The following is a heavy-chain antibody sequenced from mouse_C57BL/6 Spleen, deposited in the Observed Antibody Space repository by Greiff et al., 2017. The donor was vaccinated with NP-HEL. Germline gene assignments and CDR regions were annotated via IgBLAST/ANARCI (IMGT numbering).Heavy chain of an antibody. Sequence: EVQLQQSGAELVRPGASVKLSCTASGFNIKDYYMHWVKQRPEQGLEWIGRIDPEDGDTEYAPKFQGKATMTADTSSNTAYLQLSSLTSEDTAVYYCTTDGYDDEGYAMDYWGQGTSVTVSS. J-gene: IGHJ4*01. V-gene: IGHV14-1*01. CDR2: IDPEDGDT. CDR3: TTDGYDDEGYAMDY. CDR1: GFNIKDYY. D-gene: IGHD2-2*01.